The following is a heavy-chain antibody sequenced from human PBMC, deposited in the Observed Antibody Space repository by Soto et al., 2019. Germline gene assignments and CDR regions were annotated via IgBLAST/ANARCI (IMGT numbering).Heavy chain of an antibody. J-gene: IGHJ6*02. CDR3: ARDIVVVVAATSLARPNYYGMDV. Sequence: GGSLRLSCAASGFTFSSYAMSWVRQAPGKGLEWVSAISGSGGSTYYADSVKGRFTISRDNSKNTLYLQMNSLRSEDTAVYYCARDIVVVVAATSLARPNYYGMDVWGQGTTVTVS. CDR1: GFTFSSYA. CDR2: ISGSGGST. V-gene: IGHV3-23*01. D-gene: IGHD2-15*01.